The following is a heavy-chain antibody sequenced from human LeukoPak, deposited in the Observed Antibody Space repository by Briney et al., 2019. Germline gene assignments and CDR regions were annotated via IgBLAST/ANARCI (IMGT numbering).Heavy chain of an antibody. Sequence: GGSLRLSCAASGFTFSKYWMSWVRQAPGKGLEWVANMKQDGGEKYYVDSVKGRFTISRDNAKNSLYLQMNSLRGEDTAVYYCARNLHDYWGQGTLVTVSS. J-gene: IGHJ4*02. CDR3: ARNLHDY. CDR1: GFTFSKYW. V-gene: IGHV3-7*01. CDR2: MKQDGGEK.